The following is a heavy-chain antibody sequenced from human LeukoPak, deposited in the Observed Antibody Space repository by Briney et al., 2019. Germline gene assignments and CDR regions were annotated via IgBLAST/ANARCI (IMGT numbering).Heavy chain of an antibody. Sequence: GGSLRLSCAASGFTFRSHWMHWVHQAPGKGLVWVSRISSDGSYTNYADSVKGRFTISRDNAKNTLFLQMNSLRAEDTAVYYCAKDNPPLWFGELFVDYWGQGTLVTVSS. CDR1: GFTFRSHW. CDR3: AKDNPPLWFGELFVDY. J-gene: IGHJ4*02. D-gene: IGHD3-10*01. V-gene: IGHV3-74*01. CDR2: ISSDGSYT.